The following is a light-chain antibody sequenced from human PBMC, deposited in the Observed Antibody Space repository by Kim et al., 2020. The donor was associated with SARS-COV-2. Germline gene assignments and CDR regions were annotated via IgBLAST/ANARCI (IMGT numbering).Light chain of an antibody. Sequence: LSPGERATLSCRASQSVSSSYLAWYQQKPGQAPRLLIYGASSRATGIPDRFSGSGSGTDFTLTISRMEPEDFAVYYCQQYGSSLYTFGQGTKLEI. CDR2: GAS. J-gene: IGKJ2*01. CDR3: QQYGSSLYT. CDR1: QSVSSSY. V-gene: IGKV3-20*01.